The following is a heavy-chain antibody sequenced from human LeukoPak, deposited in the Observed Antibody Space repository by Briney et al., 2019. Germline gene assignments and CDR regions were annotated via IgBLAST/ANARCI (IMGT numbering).Heavy chain of an antibody. CDR1: GFNFGVYA. D-gene: IGHD1-1*01. Sequence: GGSLSLSCTASGFNFGVYAMSWVRPPPGKGLEWVGFIRSKAYGGTTDYAASVKGRFTISTDDSKSIAYLQMNSLKTEDTAVYYCTTGRWKGDAFDIWGQGTMVTVSS. V-gene: IGHV3-49*04. CDR2: IRSKAYGGTT. CDR3: TTGRWKGDAFDI. J-gene: IGHJ3*02.